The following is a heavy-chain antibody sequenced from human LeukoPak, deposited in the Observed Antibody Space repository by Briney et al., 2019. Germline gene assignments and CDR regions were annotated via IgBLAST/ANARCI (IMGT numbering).Heavy chain of an antibody. CDR2: IVVGSGNT. V-gene: IGHV1-58*01. CDR1: GFTFTSSA. CDR3: AAEPKSMVRGVHFDY. D-gene: IGHD3-10*01. J-gene: IGHJ4*02. Sequence: GASVKVSCKASGFTFTSSAVQWVRQARGQRLDWIGWIVVGSGNTNYAQKFQERVTITRDMSTSTAYTELSSLRSEDTAVYYCAAEPKSMVRGVHFDYWGQGTLVTVSS.